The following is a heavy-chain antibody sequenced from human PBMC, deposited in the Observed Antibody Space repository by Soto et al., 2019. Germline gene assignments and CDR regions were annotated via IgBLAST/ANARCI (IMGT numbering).Heavy chain of an antibody. CDR2: IRPSRGCT. J-gene: IGHJ3*01. V-gene: IGHV1-46*01. D-gene: IGHD1-26*01. CDR1: GYTFPTFY. Sequence: ASVKVSCKGSGYTFPTFYIHWLRWAPGQGREWMGVIRPSRGCTGDAGKCYSRVSMSADTSTDTVNRELTGLTSEETAVYYSARGASQGSGSYYYRFDRWGRGTMVTVSS. CDR3: ARGASQGSGSYYYRFDR.